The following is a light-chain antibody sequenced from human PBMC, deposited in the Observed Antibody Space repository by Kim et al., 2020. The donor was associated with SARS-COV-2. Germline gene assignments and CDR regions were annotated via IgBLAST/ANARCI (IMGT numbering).Light chain of an antibody. CDR1: QIVSSSN. CDR2: AAS. V-gene: IGKV3-20*01. Sequence: PGERATLSCRASQIVSSSNLAWYQQKLGQAPRLLIYAASSRATGIPDRFSGSGSGTDFTLTISRLEPEDFAVYYCQQYDRSPPMYTFGQGTKLEI. CDR3: QQYDRSPPMYT. J-gene: IGKJ2*01.